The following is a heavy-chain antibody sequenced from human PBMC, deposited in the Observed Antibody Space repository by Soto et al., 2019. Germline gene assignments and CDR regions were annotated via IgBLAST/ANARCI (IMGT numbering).Heavy chain of an antibody. V-gene: IGHV3-15*07. CDR2: VKSKTDGGSA. Sequence: GGSLRLSCAASGFPFSNAWINWVRQTPGTGLQWVGRVKSKTDGGSADYAAPVKGRFPVSRDDSKNIVYLQMNSVKIEDTGVYYCTTDSRTTMPEVRFDYWGHGTLVTVSS. CDR1: GFPFSNAW. CDR3: TTDSRTTMPEVRFDY. J-gene: IGHJ4*01. D-gene: IGHD3-10*01.